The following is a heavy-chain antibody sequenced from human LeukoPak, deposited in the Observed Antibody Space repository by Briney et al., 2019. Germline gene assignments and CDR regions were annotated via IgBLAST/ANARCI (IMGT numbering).Heavy chain of an antibody. Sequence: GGSLRLSCAASGFTVSSNYMSWVRQAPGKGLEWVSVIYSGGSTYYADSVKGRFTISRDNSKNTLYLQMNSLRAEDTAVYYCARARGGYSYGTESYYGMDVWGQGTTVTVSS. CDR3: ARARGGYSYGTESYYGMDV. CDR2: IYSGGST. D-gene: IGHD5-18*01. J-gene: IGHJ6*02. V-gene: IGHV3-53*01. CDR1: GFTVSSNY.